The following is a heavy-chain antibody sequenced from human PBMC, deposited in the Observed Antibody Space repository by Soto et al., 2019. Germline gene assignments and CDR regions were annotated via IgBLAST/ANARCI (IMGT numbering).Heavy chain of an antibody. D-gene: IGHD2-15*01. Sequence: QVQLLQSGAEVKKPGASVKVSCKASGDTFTANYIHWVRQAPGQGFEWMGWINPKSGGTKYPQKFQGRVTMTRDTSLSTVYMTLTRLTSDDTAVYYCARDCSGASCGFDIWGRGTLVTVSS. CDR2: INPKSGGT. CDR3: ARDCSGASCGFDI. J-gene: IGHJ4*02. V-gene: IGHV1-2*02. CDR1: GDTFTANY.